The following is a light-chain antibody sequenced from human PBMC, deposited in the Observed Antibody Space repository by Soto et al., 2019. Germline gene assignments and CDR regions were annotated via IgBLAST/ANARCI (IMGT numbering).Light chain of an antibody. CDR3: QQYNNWPRT. V-gene: IGKV3-15*01. CDR1: QTISSN. CDR2: GAS. J-gene: IGKJ1*01. Sequence: DIVMTQSPATLSVSPGERATLSCRASQTISSNLAWYRQKPGQAPSLLIYGASIRATGIPARFSGSGSGTEFTLTISGLQSEDFAVYYCQQYNNWPRTFGQGTKVEIK.